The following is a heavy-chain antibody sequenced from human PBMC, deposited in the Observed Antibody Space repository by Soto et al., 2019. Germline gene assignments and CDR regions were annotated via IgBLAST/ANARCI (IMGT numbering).Heavy chain of an antibody. Sequence: QVQLKQWGAGLLKPSETLSLTCAVYGGSFSGYNWHWIRRPPGKGLEWIGQIFHTGTTNYNTSLKNRVTISLDTSKTQFSLKLSSVTAADTAVYYCARGRQVTIGTVKFEYWGQGSLVTVSS. CDR3: ARGRQVTIGTVKFEY. D-gene: IGHD2-21*02. J-gene: IGHJ4*02. CDR2: IFHTGTT. CDR1: GGSFSGYN. V-gene: IGHV4-34*01.